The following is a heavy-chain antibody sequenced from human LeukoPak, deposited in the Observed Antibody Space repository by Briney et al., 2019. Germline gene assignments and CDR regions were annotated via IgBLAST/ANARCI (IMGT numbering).Heavy chain of an antibody. CDR3: AHYDSGAYHAFDI. CDR2: INSDGSST. D-gene: IGHD3-22*01. Sequence: GGSLRLSCAASGFTFSSYWMHWVRQAPGKGLVWVSRINSDGSSTSYADSVKGRFTISRDNAKNTLYLQMNSLRAEDTAVYYCAHYDSGAYHAFDIWGQGTMVTVSS. J-gene: IGHJ3*02. V-gene: IGHV3-74*01. CDR1: GFTFSSYW.